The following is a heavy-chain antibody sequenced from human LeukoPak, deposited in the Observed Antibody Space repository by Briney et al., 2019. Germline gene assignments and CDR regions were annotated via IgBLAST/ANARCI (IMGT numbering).Heavy chain of an antibody. J-gene: IGHJ4*02. V-gene: IGHV4-59*01. Sequence: PSETLSLTCTVSGGSLSPYYWSWVRQTPGKGLEWIGHISYSGSTNYNPSLKSRVTISVDTSKNQFSLKLSSVTAADTAVYYCASSAVPSVLTRFDYWGQGTLVTVSS. CDR1: GGSLSPYY. CDR3: ASSAVPSVLTRFDY. CDR2: ISYSGST. D-gene: IGHD4/OR15-4a*01.